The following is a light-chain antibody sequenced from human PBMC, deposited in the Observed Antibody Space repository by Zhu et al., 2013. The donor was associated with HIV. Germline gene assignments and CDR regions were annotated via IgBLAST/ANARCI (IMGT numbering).Light chain of an antibody. CDR1: QSVSSTY. J-gene: IGKJ2*01. CDR2: DAS. V-gene: IGKV3D-20*02. Sequence: EIVLTQSPGTLSLSPGERATLSCRASQSVSSTYLAWFQQKPGQAPRLLMYDASTRATGIPARFSGAGSGTDFTLTISSLEPEDVAVYFCQHRSEGPPYTFGQGTKLEI. CDR3: QHRSEGPPYT.